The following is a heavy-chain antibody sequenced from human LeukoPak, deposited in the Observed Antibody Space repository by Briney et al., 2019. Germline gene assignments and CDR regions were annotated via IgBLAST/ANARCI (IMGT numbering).Heavy chain of an antibody. CDR1: GGSISSSSYY. D-gene: IGHD3-3*01. CDR2: IYYSGST. V-gene: IGHV4-39*07. CDR3: ARDGFLEGYNWFDP. Sequence: SETLSLTCTVSGGSISSSSYYWGWIRQPPGKGLEWIGSIYYSGSTNYNPSLKSRVTMSVDTSKNQFSLKLSSVTAADTAVYYCARDGFLEGYNWFDPWGQGTLVTVSS. J-gene: IGHJ5*02.